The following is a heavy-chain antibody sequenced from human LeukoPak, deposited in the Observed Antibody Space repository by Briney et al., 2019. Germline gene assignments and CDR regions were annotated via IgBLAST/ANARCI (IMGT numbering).Heavy chain of an antibody. CDR3: ARIAGYCSTTNCFRYRYYFDY. J-gene: IGHJ4*02. Sequence: SETLSLTCSVSGGSISSNNYFWGWIRQPPGKGLQWIGSFFYSSSIYYNPSLKSRVSLSIDTSKNQFSLKLSSATAADTAIYYCARIAGYCSTTNCFRYRYYFDYWGQGALVTVSS. V-gene: IGHV4-39*01. CDR2: FFYSSSI. D-gene: IGHD2-2*03. CDR1: GGSISSNNYF.